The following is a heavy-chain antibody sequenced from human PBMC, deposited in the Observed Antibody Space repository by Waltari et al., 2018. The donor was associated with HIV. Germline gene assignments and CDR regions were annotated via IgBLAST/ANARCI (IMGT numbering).Heavy chain of an antibody. D-gene: IGHD3-22*01. CDR1: GNTFTRYG. CDR2: ISAYNGNT. CDR3: ARLTHYYDTSGPDYYYYGMDV. V-gene: IGHV1-18*01. Sequence: QVQLVQSGAEVKKPGASVKVSCKASGNTFTRYGISWLRRAPGQGLEWMGWISAYNGNTNYAQKLQGRVSMTTETSTSTAYMELRSLRSDDTAVYYCARLTHYYDTSGPDYYYYGMDVWGQGTTVTVSS. J-gene: IGHJ6*02.